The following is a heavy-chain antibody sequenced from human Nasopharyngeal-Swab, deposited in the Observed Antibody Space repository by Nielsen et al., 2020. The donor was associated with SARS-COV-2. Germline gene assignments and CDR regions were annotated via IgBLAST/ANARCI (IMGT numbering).Heavy chain of an antibody. J-gene: IGHJ4*02. CDR2: IWYDGSNK. D-gene: IGHD3-10*01. Sequence: GSLRLSCAASGFTFSSYGMHWVRQAPGKGLEWVAVIWYDGSNKYYADSVKGRFTISRDNSKNTLYLQMNSLRAEDTAVYYCARDFPFGGDVVYWGQGTLVTVSS. CDR1: GFTFSSYG. CDR3: ARDFPFGGDVVY. V-gene: IGHV3-33*01.